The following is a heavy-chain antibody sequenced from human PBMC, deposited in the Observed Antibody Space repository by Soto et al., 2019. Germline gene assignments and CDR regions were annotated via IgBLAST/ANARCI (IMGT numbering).Heavy chain of an antibody. Sequence: QVQLQESGPGLVKPSETLSLTCTVSGGSISSYYWSWIRQPPGKGLEWIGYIYYSGSTNYNPSLKSRVTISVDTSKNQFSRMLGSVTAADTAVNYCARAVGGGGDDYSYYYGMDVWGQGTTVTVSS. V-gene: IGHV4-59*01. CDR1: GGSISSYY. CDR3: ARAVGGGGDDYSYYYGMDV. D-gene: IGHD2-21*01. J-gene: IGHJ6*02. CDR2: IYYSGST.